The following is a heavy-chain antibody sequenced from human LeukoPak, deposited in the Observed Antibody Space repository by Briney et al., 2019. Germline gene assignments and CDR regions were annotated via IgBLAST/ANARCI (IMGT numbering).Heavy chain of an antibody. J-gene: IGHJ4*02. V-gene: IGHV4-34*01. CDR3: ARGRSYYYGSGSHFH. CDR1: GGSFSGYY. CDR2: INHSGST. Sequence: TSETLSLTCAVYGGSFSGYYWSWIRQPPGKGLEWIGEINHSGSTNYNPSLKSRVTISVDTSKNQFSLKLSSVTAADTAVYYCARGRSYYYGSGSHFHWGQGTLVTVSS. D-gene: IGHD3-10*01.